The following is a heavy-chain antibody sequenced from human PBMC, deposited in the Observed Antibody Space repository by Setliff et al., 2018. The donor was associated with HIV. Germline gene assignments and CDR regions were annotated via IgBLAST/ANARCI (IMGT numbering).Heavy chain of an antibody. CDR2: IYYSGGT. CDR3: ASVRGDYGVDY. V-gene: IGHV4-59*01. Sequence: SETLSLTCTVSGGSISSYYWSWIRQPPGKGLEWIGYIYYSGGTNYNPSLKSRVTISVDTSKNQFSLKLSSATAADTAVYYCASVRGDYGVDYWGQGTLVTVSS. CDR1: GGSISSYY. D-gene: IGHD4-17*01. J-gene: IGHJ4*02.